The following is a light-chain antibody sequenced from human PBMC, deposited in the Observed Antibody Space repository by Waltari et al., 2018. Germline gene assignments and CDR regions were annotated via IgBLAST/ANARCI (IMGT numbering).Light chain of an antibody. V-gene: IGKV1-12*01. CDR2: AAS. J-gene: IGKJ4*01. CDR3: QQADSVLLT. CDR1: QDISSW. Sequence: DIQMTQSPASVSASVVDRVTITCRASQDISSWLAWYQQKPGKAPKLLISAASGLQSGVPSRFSGSGSGTDFTLTISSLQPEDFATYYCQQADSVLLTFGGGTKVEIK.